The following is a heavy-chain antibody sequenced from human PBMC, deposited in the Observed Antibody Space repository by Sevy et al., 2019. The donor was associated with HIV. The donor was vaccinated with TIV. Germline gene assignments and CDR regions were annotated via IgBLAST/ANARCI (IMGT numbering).Heavy chain of an antibody. CDR2: INAGDGNT. J-gene: IGHJ4*02. Sequence: ASVKVSCKASGYTFITYAMHWVRQAPGERLEWMGWINAGDGNTKYSQKFQGRVTMTRDTSASTAYMALSNLISEDTAGYYLARFRTVVTMEGPFEVDNWGQGPWVTVSS. V-gene: IGHV1-3*01. CDR1: GYTFITYA. CDR3: ARFRTVVTMEGPFEVDN. D-gene: IGHD3-3*01.